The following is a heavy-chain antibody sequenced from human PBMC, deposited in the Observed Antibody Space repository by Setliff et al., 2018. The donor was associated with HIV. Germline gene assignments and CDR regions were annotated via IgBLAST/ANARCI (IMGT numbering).Heavy chain of an antibody. D-gene: IGHD1-26*01. J-gene: IGHJ3*02. CDR3: ARDGGELVGPDAFDI. Sequence: GGSLRLSCAASGFTFSSYAMSWVRQAPGKGLEWVSAISGSGGSTYYADSVKGRFTISGDNSKNTLYLQMNSLRAEDTAVYYCARDGGELVGPDAFDIWGQGTMVTVSS. CDR2: ISGSGGST. V-gene: IGHV3-23*01. CDR1: GFTFSSYA.